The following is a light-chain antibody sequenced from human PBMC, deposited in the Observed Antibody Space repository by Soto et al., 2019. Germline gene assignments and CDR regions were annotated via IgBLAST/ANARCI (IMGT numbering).Light chain of an antibody. J-gene: IGKJ4*01. CDR2: AAS. CDR3: QEYNRAPLT. Sequence: DIQMTQSPSSLSASVGDRVTITCPARQGISNYLSWYQQKPGKVPKLLIYAASTLQSGVPSRFSGSGSGTDFTLTISSLQPEDVATYFCQEYNRAPLTFGGGTKVEIK. CDR1: QGISNY. V-gene: IGKV1-27*01.